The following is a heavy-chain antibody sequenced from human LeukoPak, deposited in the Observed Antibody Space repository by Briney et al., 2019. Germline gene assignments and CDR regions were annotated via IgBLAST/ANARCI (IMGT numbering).Heavy chain of an antibody. CDR2: ISFDGSNE. J-gene: IGHJ4*02. D-gene: IGHD6-19*01. V-gene: IGHV3-30*03. CDR3: ARDRAPYSSGWSGFDY. Sequence: GGSLRLSCAASGFIFSSYGMHWVRQAPGKGLDWVAVISFDGSNEYYADSVKGRFTISRDNSKDTVFLQMNSLRPEDTAVYYCARDRAPYSSGWSGFDYWGEGTLVSVPS. CDR1: GFIFSSYG.